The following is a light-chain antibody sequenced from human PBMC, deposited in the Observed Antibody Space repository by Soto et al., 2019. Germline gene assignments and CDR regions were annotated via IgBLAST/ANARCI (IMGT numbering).Light chain of an antibody. CDR3: QTWGTGIGV. CDR2: LNSDGSH. Sequence: QPVLTQSPSASASLGASVKLTCTLSSGHSSYAIAWHQQQPEKGPRYLMKLNSDGSHSKGDGIPDRFSGSSSGAERYLTISCLQSEDEADYYCQTWGTGIGVFGGGTKLTVL. J-gene: IGLJ3*02. CDR1: SGHSSYA. V-gene: IGLV4-69*01.